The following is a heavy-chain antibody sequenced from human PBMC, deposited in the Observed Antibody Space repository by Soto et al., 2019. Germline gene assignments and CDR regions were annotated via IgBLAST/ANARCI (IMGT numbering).Heavy chain of an antibody. D-gene: IGHD6-13*01. CDR3: AKDGSGYCTVSYFEY. CDR2: ISWDGGST. Sequence: GGSLRLSCAASGFTFDDYAMHWVSQAPGKDLEWVYLISWDGGSTYYADSVKGRFTISRDNSKNSLYLQMNSLRAEDTALYYWAKDGSGYCTVSYFEYWGQGTLVTV. CDR1: GFTFDDYA. J-gene: IGHJ4*02. V-gene: IGHV3-43D*04.